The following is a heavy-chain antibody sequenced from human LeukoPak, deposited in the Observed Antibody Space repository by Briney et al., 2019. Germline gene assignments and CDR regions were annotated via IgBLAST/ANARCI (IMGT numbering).Heavy chain of an antibody. CDR1: GFTFDDYG. Sequence: PGGSLRLSCAASGFTFDDYGMSWVRQAPGKGLEWVAVISYDGSNKYYADSVKGRFTISRDNSKNTLYLQMNSLRAEDTAEYYCAKEGEVTADFDYWGQGTLVTVSS. V-gene: IGHV3-30*18. D-gene: IGHD2-21*02. CDR2: ISYDGSNK. CDR3: AKEGEVTADFDY. J-gene: IGHJ4*02.